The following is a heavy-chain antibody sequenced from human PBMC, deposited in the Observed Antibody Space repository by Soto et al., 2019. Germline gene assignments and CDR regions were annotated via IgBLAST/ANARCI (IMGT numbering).Heavy chain of an antibody. CDR1: GLTVSNSW. J-gene: IGHJ4*02. V-gene: IGHV3-7*01. D-gene: IGHD3-16*01. CDR2: IKEDGSEE. CDR3: VTGGGWGFAY. Sequence: EVQVVESGGGLVQPGGSLRLSCAASGLTVSNSWMSWVRQAPGKGLEWGAIIKEDGSEEYYVDSVKGRFTFSRDNADKSLYLQMNSLRVEDTALYYCVTGGGWGFAYWGQGTLVTVSS.